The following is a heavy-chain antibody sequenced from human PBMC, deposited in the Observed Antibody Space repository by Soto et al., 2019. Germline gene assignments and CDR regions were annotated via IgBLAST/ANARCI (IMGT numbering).Heavy chain of an antibody. V-gene: IGHV4-34*01. CDR3: ARGAYLVVTDIFDY. CDR2: INHSGST. CDR1: GGSFSGYY. J-gene: IGHJ4*02. Sequence: SETLSLTCAVYGGSFSGYYWSWIRQPPGRGLEWIGEINHSGSTNYNPSLKSRVTISVDTSKNQFSLKLSSVTAADTAVYYCARGAYLVVTDIFDYWGQGTLVTVSS. D-gene: IGHD2-21*02.